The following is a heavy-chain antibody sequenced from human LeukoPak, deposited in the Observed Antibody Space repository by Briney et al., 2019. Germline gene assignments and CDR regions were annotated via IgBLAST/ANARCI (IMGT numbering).Heavy chain of an antibody. CDR3: ARGELSPHWFDP. V-gene: IGHV4-34*01. J-gene: IGHJ5*02. D-gene: IGHD2-15*01. CDR1: GGSFSGYY. CDR2: INHSGST. Sequence: PSETLSLTCAVYGGSFSGYYWSWIRQPPGKGLEWIGEINHSGSTNYNPSLKSRVTISVDTSKNQFSLKLSSVTAADTAVYYCARGELSPHWFDPWGQGTLVTVSS.